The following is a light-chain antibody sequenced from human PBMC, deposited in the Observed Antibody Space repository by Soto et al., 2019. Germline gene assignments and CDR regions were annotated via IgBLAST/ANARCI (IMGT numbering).Light chain of an antibody. V-gene: IGLV2-23*01. CDR3: SSYAGSRTYV. CDR2: EGS. J-gene: IGLJ1*01. CDR1: STDFGGQNY. Sequence: QSALTQPASVSGSLGQSITISCTGTSTDFGGQNYVSWYQQHPGKAPKLMIYEGSKRPSRVSNRFSGSRSGNTASLTISGLLAEDEADYYCSSYAGSRTYVFGTGTKLTVL.